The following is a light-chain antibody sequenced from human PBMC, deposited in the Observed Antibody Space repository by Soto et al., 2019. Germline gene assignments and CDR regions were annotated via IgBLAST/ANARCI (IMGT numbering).Light chain of an antibody. J-gene: IGKJ3*01. V-gene: IGKV3-20*01. Sequence: EIVLTQSPGTLSLSPGERATLSCRASQSVSSSYLAWYQQKPGQAPRLLIYGASSRATGIPDRFSGSGSGTDFTLTISRLEPEDFAGYYCQKYGSSPLFTFGPGTKVDIK. CDR3: QKYGSSPLFT. CDR1: QSVSSSY. CDR2: GAS.